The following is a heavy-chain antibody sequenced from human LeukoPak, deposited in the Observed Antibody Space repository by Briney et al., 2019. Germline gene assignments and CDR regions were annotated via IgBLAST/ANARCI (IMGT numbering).Heavy chain of an antibody. Sequence: PGGSLRLSCDASNFTFSLYAMNWVRQTPGKGLEWVASISDIGSYIYYADSVKGRFTISRDNAKDSLYLQMNSLRAEDTAVYSCACDFGGGAHTSFDSWGQGTLVSVSS. CDR1: NFTFSLYA. CDR3: ACDFGGGAHTSFDS. V-gene: IGHV3-21*04. J-gene: IGHJ5*01. D-gene: IGHD3-3*01. CDR2: ISDIGSYI.